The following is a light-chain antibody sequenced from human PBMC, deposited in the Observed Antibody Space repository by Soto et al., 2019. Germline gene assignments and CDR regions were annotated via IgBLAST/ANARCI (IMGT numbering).Light chain of an antibody. V-gene: IGKV1-33*01. CDR3: QQFYGLPIT. J-gene: IGKJ5*01. Sequence: DIQMTQSPSTLPASVGDRVTITCQASQDISDVLNWYQQQPGKAPKVLIYDASKLQTGVPSRFSGRGSGKDFTFTISSLQPDDSGTYYCQQFYGLPITFGQGTRLEIK. CDR2: DAS. CDR1: QDISDV.